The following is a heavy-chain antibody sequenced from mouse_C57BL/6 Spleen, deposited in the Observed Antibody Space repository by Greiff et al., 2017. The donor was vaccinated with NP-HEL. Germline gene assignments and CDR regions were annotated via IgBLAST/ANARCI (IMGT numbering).Heavy chain of an antibody. Sequence: QVQLQQSGAELMKPGASVKLSCKAPGYTFTGYWIEWVKQRPGHGLEWIGEIFPGSGSTNYNEKFKGKATFTADTTSNTAYMRLSSRTTADSSIYYCAQGLMYFDGWGTGTTVTASS. CDR2: IFPGSGST. CDR1: GYTFTGYW. J-gene: IGHJ1*03. V-gene: IGHV1-9*01. CDR3: AQGLMYFDG. D-gene: IGHD3-3*01.